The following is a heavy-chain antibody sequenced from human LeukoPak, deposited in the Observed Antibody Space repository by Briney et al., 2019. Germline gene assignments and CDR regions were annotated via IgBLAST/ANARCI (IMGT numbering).Heavy chain of an antibody. J-gene: IGHJ6*02. V-gene: IGHV1-2*02. Sequence: ASVKVSCKASGYTFTGQYIHWVRQAPGRGLECLGWINPYSGDTNYAQKFQGRVIMTRDTSISTAYMELSRLTSDDTAVYFCARVRIGQQLDKYYYYAMDVWGQGTTVTVSS. CDR2: INPYSGDT. D-gene: IGHD6-13*01. CDR3: ARVRIGQQLDKYYYYAMDV. CDR1: GYTFTGQY.